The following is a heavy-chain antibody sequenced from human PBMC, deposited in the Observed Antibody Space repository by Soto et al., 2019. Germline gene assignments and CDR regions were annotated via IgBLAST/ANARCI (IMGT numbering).Heavy chain of an antibody. J-gene: IGHJ4*02. D-gene: IGHD4-17*01. CDR1: GGSISSSSYY. Sequence: QLQLQESGPGLVKPSETLSLTCTVSGGSISSSSYYWGWIRQPPGKGLEWIGSIYYSGSTYHNPSLKSRVTISVDTAQNQLSLKLSSVTAADTAVYYCATLDDYGDCPYFDYWGQGTLVTVSS. V-gene: IGHV4-39*01. CDR3: ATLDDYGDCPYFDY. CDR2: IYYSGST.